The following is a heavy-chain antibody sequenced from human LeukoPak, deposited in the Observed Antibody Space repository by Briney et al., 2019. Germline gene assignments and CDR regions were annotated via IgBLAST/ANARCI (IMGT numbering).Heavy chain of an antibody. CDR1: GYTLTELS. CDR3: ARARDYDSSGYSSYYYYGMDV. Sequence: ASVKVSCKVSGYTLTELSMHWVRQAPGKGLEWMGGFDPEDGETIYAQKFQGRVTMTEDTSTDTAYMELSSLRSEDTAVYYCARARDYDSSGYSSYYYYGMDVWGQGTTVTVSS. V-gene: IGHV1-24*01. D-gene: IGHD3-22*01. CDR2: FDPEDGET. J-gene: IGHJ6*02.